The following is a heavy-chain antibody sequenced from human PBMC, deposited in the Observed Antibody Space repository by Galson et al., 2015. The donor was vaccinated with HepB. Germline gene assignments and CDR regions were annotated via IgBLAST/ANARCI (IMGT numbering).Heavy chain of an antibody. V-gene: IGHV3-23*01. CDR1: GFIFRHHA. J-gene: IGHJ5*02. CDR3: VKEGSWFGGDWLDP. D-gene: IGHD3-16*01. CDR2: INGRGSTR. Sequence: SLRLSCAGSGFIFRHHAMAWIRQAPGKGLEWVSGINGRGSTRSYSEAVRGRFSNSRDNSKDTVFLQRENVRGEATPVYYCVKEGSWFGGDWLDPWGQGALVTV.